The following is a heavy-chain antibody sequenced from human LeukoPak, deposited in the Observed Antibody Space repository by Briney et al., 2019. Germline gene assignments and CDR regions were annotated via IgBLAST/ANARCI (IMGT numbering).Heavy chain of an antibody. Sequence: ASVKVSCKTSGYTFTTYSLHWVRQAPGQGLEWMGIMNPSSGTVTYGQKFQGRVTMTSDTSTRTVYMELSSLRSEDTAVYYCARPRYCSTTTCLNLDYWGQGTLVTVSS. J-gene: IGHJ4*02. CDR3: ARPRYCSTTTCLNLDY. CDR2: MNPSSGTV. V-gene: IGHV1-46*01. D-gene: IGHD2-2*01. CDR1: GYTFTTYS.